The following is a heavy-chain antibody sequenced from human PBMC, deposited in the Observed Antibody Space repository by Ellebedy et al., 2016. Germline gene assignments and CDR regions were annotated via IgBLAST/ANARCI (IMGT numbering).Heavy chain of an antibody. Sequence: ASVKVSCKASGYTFTSYYMHWVRQAPGQGLEWMGWINPNSGGTNYAQKFQGWVTMTRDTSISTAYMELSRLRSDDTAVYYCARDQEASQYYYGSGTYIVWFDPWGPGTLVTVSS. CDR1: GYTFTSYY. D-gene: IGHD3-10*01. CDR2: INPNSGGT. J-gene: IGHJ5*02. CDR3: ARDQEASQYYYGSGTYIVWFDP. V-gene: IGHV1-2*04.